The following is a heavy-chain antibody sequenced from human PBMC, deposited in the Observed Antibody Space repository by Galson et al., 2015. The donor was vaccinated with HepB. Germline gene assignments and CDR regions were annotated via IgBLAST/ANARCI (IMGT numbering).Heavy chain of an antibody. CDR1: GYTLTELS. D-gene: IGHD6-19*01. Sequence: SVKVSCKVSGYTLTELSMHWVRQAPGKGLEWMGGFDPEDGETIYAQKFQGRVTMTEDTSTDTAYMELSSLRSEDTAVYYCATGLWGQRLVPPSLDYWGQGTLVTVSS. CDR2: FDPEDGET. V-gene: IGHV1-24*01. CDR3: ATGLWGQRLVPPSLDY. J-gene: IGHJ4*02.